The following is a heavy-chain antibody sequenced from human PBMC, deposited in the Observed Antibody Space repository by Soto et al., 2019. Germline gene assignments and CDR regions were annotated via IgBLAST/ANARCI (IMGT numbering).Heavy chain of an antibody. CDR2: ISWNSASM. V-gene: IGHV3-9*01. D-gene: IGHD1-26*01. CDR3: ARSFSDSYYDLDF. J-gene: IGHJ4*02. CDR1: GLTVSRTQ. Sequence: PGGSLRLSCAVSGLTVSRTQMSWVRQAPGKGLEWVSGISWNSASMDYADSVKDRFSISRDNAENSLYLQMNILKIEDTAFYYCARSFSDSYYDLDFWGQGTLVTVSS.